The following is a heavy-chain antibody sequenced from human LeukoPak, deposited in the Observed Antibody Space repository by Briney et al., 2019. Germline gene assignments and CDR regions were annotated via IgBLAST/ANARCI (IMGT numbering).Heavy chain of an antibody. Sequence: ASVKVSCKASGYTFTGYYMHWVRQAPGQGLEWIGRINPNSGGTNYAQKFQGRVTMTRDTSISTAYMELSRLRSDDTAVYYCARHYYDSSGYYYYYFDYWGQGTLVTVSS. V-gene: IGHV1-2*06. D-gene: IGHD3-22*01. CDR3: ARHYYDSSGYYYYYFDY. CDR2: INPNSGGT. J-gene: IGHJ4*02. CDR1: GYTFTGYY.